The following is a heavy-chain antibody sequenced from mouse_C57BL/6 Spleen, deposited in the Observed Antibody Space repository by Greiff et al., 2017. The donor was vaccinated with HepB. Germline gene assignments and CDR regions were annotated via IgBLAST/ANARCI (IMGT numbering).Heavy chain of an antibody. CDR2: IYPRSGNT. D-gene: IGHD1-1*01. V-gene: IGHV1-81*01. J-gene: IGHJ2*01. CDR3: ARIITTVVDPYYFDY. CDR1: GYTFTSYG. Sequence: VKLMESGAELARPGASVKLSCKASGYTFTSYGISWVKQRTGQGLEWIGEIYPRSGNTYYNEKCKGKATLTADKSSSTAYMELRRLTSEDSAVYFCARIITTVVDPYYFDYWGQGTTLTVSS.